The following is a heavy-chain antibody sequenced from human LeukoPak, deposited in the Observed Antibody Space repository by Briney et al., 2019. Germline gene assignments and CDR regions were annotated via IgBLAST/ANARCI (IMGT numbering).Heavy chain of an antibody. Sequence: PGGSLRLSCAASGFTFTTYAMSWVRQAPGKGLEWVSTISGSGGSTDYADSVKGRFTISRDNSKNTLYLQMNSLRAEDTAVYYCAKYSSTWDEDYWGQGTLVTVSS. V-gene: IGHV3-23*01. CDR1: GFTFTTYA. J-gene: IGHJ4*02. CDR3: AKYSSTWDEDY. CDR2: ISGSGGST. D-gene: IGHD6-13*01.